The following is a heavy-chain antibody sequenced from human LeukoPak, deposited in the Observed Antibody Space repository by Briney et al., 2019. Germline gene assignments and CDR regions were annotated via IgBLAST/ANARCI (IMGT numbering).Heavy chain of an antibody. CDR2: INHSGST. CDR1: GGSFSGYY. D-gene: IGHD3-22*01. J-gene: IGHJ4*02. V-gene: IGHV4-34*01. CDR3: ARALSSGYHSLNY. Sequence: TTSETLSLTCAVYGGSFSGYYWSWSRQPPGKGLEWIGEINHSGSTNYNPSLKSRVTISVDTSKNQFSLKLSSVTAADTAVYYCARALSSGYHSLNYWGQGTLVTVSS.